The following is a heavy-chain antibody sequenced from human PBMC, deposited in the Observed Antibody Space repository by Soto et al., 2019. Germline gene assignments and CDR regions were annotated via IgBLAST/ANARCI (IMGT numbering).Heavy chain of an antibody. Sequence: QVQLVESGGGVVRPGTSLRLSCAATGFSFSAHGMHWVRQAPGKGLEWLAVINDGSEEGYADSVRGRFTISRVNARNILYLQMDNLRAEGSALYYCARDDLFVDNGLDHWGQGTLVTVSS. CDR3: ARDDLFVDNGLDH. J-gene: IGHJ4*02. CDR1: GFSFSAHG. CDR2: INDGSEE. D-gene: IGHD1-1*01. V-gene: IGHV3-33*01.